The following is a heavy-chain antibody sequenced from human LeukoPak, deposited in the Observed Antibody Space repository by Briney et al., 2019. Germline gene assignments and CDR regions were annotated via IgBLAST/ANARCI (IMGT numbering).Heavy chain of an antibody. D-gene: IGHD3-10*01. Sequence: KPSETLSLTCTVSGGSISSGGYYWSWIRQHPGKGLEWIGYIYYSGSTYYNPSLKSRVTISVDTSKNQFSLKLSSVTAADTAVYYCASGNYGSGSYAIDYWGQGTLVTVSS. CDR2: IYYSGST. CDR1: GGSISSGGYY. V-gene: IGHV4-31*03. J-gene: IGHJ4*02. CDR3: ASGNYGSGSYAIDY.